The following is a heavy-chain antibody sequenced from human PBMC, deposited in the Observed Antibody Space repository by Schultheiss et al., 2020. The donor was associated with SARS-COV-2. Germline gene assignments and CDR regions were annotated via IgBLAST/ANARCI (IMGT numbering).Heavy chain of an antibody. J-gene: IGHJ6*02. CDR1: GGSISSGYY. Sequence: SETLSLTCTVSGGSISSGYYWGWIRQPPGKGLEWIGYIYYSGSTNYNPSLKSRVTISVDTSKNQFSLKLSSVTAADTAVYYCARLPSSSYLRPYYYGMDVWGQGTTVTVSS. V-gene: IGHV4-61*01. CDR2: IYYSGST. D-gene: IGHD6-13*01. CDR3: ARLPSSSYLRPYYYGMDV.